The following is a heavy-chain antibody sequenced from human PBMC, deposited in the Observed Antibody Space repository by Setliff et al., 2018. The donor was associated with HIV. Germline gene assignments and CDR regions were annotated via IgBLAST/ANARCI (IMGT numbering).Heavy chain of an antibody. V-gene: IGHV4-30-4*08. CDR1: AASMRSGXXX. CDR3: ARDKGRPHYFDNNGFYRSDAFDI. D-gene: IGHD3-22*01. Sequence: SETLSLTCPVSAASMRSGXXXWSWIRQSPEXXLEWTGYTFHTGYTYYNPSPKSRILISVDLSKNQFSLEVTSVTAADTAVYYCARDKGRPHYFDNNGFYRSDAFDIWGQGTMVTVSS. CDR2: TFHTGYT. J-gene: IGHJ3*02.